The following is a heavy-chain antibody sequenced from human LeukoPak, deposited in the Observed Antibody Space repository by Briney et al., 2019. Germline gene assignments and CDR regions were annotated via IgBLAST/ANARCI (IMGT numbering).Heavy chain of an antibody. Sequence: SQTLSLTCTVSGGSISNGGYYWSWIRQHPGKGLEWIGYIYYSGSTYYNPSLKSRVTISVDTSKNQFSLKLSSVTAADTAVYYCARAGVATIPFDPWGQGTLVTVSS. V-gene: IGHV4-31*03. D-gene: IGHD5-12*01. CDR2: IYYSGST. CDR3: ARAGVATIPFDP. CDR1: GGSISNGGYY. J-gene: IGHJ5*02.